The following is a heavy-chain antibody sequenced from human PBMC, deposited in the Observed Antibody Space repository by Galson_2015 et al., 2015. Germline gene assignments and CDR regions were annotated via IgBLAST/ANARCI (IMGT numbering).Heavy chain of an antibody. CDR3: ARLSGNSMIGD. J-gene: IGHJ4*02. V-gene: IGHV5-10-1*01. Sequence: QSGAEVKRRGESLTISCTGSGYSFPSYWIGRVRQMPGKGLAWMGKIDPTDSYTMYGPSFQGHVTMSVDKSISTAYLQWSSLKASDTAMYYCARLSGNSMIGDWGQGTLVTVSS. CDR2: IDPTDSYT. D-gene: IGHD2/OR15-2a*01. CDR1: GYSFPSYW.